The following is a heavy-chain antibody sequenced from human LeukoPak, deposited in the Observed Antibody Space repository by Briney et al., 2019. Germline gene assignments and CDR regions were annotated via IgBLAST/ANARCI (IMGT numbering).Heavy chain of an antibody. Sequence: GGSLRLSCAASGSSVSSNYMSWVRQAPGKGLEWVSIFYSGGSTYYADSVKGRFTISRDSSKNTLYLQMSSLRADDTAIYFCARDSLSPAYFSGPQHHYGMDVWGQGTTVTVSS. J-gene: IGHJ6*02. D-gene: IGHD6-19*01. CDR1: GSSVSSNY. V-gene: IGHV3-53*01. CDR3: ARDSLSPAYFSGPQHHYGMDV. CDR2: FYSGGST.